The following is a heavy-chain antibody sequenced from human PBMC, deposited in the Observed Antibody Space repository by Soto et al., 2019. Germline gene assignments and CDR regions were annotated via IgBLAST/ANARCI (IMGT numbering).Heavy chain of an antibody. D-gene: IGHD6-6*01. CDR3: ARAGQSSAYYYYYGMDV. V-gene: IGHV1-46*01. Sequence: QVQLVQSGAEVKKPGASVKVSCKASGYTFTSYYMHWVRQAPGQGLEWMGIINPSGGSTSYAQKSQGRVTMTRDTSTSTVYMELSSLRSEDTAVYYCARAGQSSAYYYYYGMDVWGQGTTVTVSS. CDR2: INPSGGST. J-gene: IGHJ6*02. CDR1: GYTFTSYY.